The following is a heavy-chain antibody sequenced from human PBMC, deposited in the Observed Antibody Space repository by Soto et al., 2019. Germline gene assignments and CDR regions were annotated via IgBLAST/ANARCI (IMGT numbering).Heavy chain of an antibody. CDR2: IIPILGIA. CDR3: AREDSGYDVVIDY. D-gene: IGHD5-12*01. Sequence: SVKVSCKASVGTFSSYTISWVRQAPGQGLEWMGRIIPILGIANYAQKFQGRVTITADKSTSTAYMELSSLRSEDTAVYYCAREDSGYDVVIDYWGQGTLVTVSS. V-gene: IGHV1-69*04. CDR1: VGTFSSYT. J-gene: IGHJ4*02.